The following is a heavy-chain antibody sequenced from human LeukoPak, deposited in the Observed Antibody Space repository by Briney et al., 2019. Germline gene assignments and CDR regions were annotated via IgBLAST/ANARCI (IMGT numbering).Heavy chain of an antibody. J-gene: IGHJ4*02. CDR1: GGSISRSSYY. CDR2: IYYSGST. Sequence: PSETLSLTCTVSGGSISRSSYYWGWIRQPPGKGLQWIGSIYYSGSTYYNPSLKSRVTISVDTFKNHFSLQMSSVIAADTAVYYCARHDSIAVAGHHFDYWGQGTQVTVSS. CDR3: ARHDSIAVAGHHFDY. D-gene: IGHD6-19*01. V-gene: IGHV4-39*01.